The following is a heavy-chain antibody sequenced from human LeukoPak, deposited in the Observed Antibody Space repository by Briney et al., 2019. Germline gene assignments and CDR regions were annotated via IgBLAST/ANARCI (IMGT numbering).Heavy chain of an antibody. Sequence: PGGSLRLSCVASGFTLSTYGMHWVRQAPGKGLEWVAVISYDGSNIYYGDSVKGRFTISRDNSRNRLYLQMNSLRSEDTAIYYCAKERIRFQFFFDYWGQGTLVTVSS. CDR2: ISYDGSNI. V-gene: IGHV3-30*18. CDR3: AKERIRFQFFFDY. J-gene: IGHJ4*02. D-gene: IGHD3-3*02. CDR1: GFTLSTYG.